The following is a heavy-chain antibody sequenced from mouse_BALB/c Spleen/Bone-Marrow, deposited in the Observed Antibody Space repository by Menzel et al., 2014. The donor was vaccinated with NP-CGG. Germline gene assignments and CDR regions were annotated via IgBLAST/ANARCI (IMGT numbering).Heavy chain of an antibody. V-gene: IGHV7-3*02. J-gene: IGHJ2*01. Sequence: EVKVVESGGGLVQPGGSLRLSCETSGFTFTDYYMNWVRQPPGKALEWLGFIRNKANGYTTEYSASVKGRFTISRDNSQSILYLQMNTPRAEDSATYYCARDTGRLLFDYWGQGTTLTVSS. CDR3: ARDTGRLLFDY. CDR1: GFTFTDYY. D-gene: IGHD1-2*01. CDR2: IRNKANGYTT.